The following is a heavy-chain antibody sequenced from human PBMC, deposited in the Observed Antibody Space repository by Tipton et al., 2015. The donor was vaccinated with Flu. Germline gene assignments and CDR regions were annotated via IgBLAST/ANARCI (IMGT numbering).Heavy chain of an antibody. V-gene: IGHV4-61*02. CDR2: IHTTGST. CDR3: ARDREGHSFGL. D-gene: IGHD5-18*01. J-gene: IGHJ4*02. Sequence: TLSLTCTVSGGSISSGSYYWNWIRQPAGKGLEWIGRIHTTGSTNYSPSLRSRVTVSVDTSKNQFSLKVSSVTAADTAVYYCARDREGHSFGLWGQGTLVTVSS. CDR1: GGSISSGSYY.